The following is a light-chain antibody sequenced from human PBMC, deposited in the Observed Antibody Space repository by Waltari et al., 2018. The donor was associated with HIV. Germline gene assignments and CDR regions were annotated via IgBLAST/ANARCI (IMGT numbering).Light chain of an antibody. CDR3: CSYAGSGTFVV. V-gene: IGLV2-23*02. CDR1: WSDIGSYDL. Sequence: QSALTQPASVSGSPGQSITLSCPGTWSDIGSYDLVSSYQHFPGKAHKRILYDVNERPSGVSPRYSGSKSGNTASLVISGLQSEDEADYYCCSYAGSGTFVVFGGGTRLTV. CDR2: DVN. J-gene: IGLJ3*02.